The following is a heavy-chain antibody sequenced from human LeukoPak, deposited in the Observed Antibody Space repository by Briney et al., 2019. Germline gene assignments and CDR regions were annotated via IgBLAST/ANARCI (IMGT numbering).Heavy chain of an antibody. CDR3: EAAGKGDY. CDR2: ISYDGSNK. J-gene: IGHJ4*02. Sequence: GGSLRLSCAASGFTFSSYGMHWVRQAPGKGLEWVAVISYDGSNKYYADSVEGRFTISRDNSKNTLYLQMNSLRAEDTAVYYCEAAGKGDYWGQGTLVTVSS. CDR1: GFTFSSYG. V-gene: IGHV3-30*03. D-gene: IGHD6-13*01.